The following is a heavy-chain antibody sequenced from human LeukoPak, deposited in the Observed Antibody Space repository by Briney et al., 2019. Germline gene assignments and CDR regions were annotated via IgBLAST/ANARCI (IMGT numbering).Heavy chain of an antibody. CDR3: TRDMLDYYDSSGYYDY. CDR2: IYSGGST. J-gene: IGHJ4*02. V-gene: IGHV3-53*01. Sequence: QTGGSLRLSCAASGFTVSSNYMSWVRQAPGKGLEWVSVIYSGGSTYYADSVKGRFTISRDNSKSTLYIQMNSLRAEDTAVYYCTRDMLDYYDSSGYYDYWGQGTLVTVSS. D-gene: IGHD3-22*01. CDR1: GFTVSSNY.